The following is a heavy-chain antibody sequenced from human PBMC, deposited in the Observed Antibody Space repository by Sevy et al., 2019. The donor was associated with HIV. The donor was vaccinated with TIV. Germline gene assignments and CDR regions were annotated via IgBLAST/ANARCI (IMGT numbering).Heavy chain of an antibody. V-gene: IGHV3-53*01. CDR2: IYSGGST. Sequence: GGSLRLSCVASGFTVSSNYMSWVRQAPGKGLEWVSVIYSGGSTYYADSVKGRFTISRDNSKNTLYLQMNSLRAEDTAVYYCAISSGWDYYGMDVWGQGTTVTVSS. D-gene: IGHD6-19*01. CDR1: GFTVSSNY. CDR3: AISSGWDYYGMDV. J-gene: IGHJ6*02.